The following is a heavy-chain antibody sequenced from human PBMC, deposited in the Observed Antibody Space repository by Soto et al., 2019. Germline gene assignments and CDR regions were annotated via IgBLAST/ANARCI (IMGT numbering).Heavy chain of an antibody. CDR1: GYTFTSYA. CDR3: ARRKYCPSTTCFDY. J-gene: IGHJ4*02. D-gene: IGHD2-2*01. V-gene: IGHV1-3*01. Sequence: ASVKVSCKASGYTFTSYAMHWVRQAPGQRLEWMGWINAGNGNTKYSQKLQGRFTISRDNSKNTLFLQMSSLRAEDTGVYYCARRKYCPSTTCFDYWGQGTLVTVSS. CDR2: INAGNGNT.